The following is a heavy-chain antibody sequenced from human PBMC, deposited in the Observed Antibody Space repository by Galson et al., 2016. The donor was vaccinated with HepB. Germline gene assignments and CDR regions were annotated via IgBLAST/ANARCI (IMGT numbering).Heavy chain of an antibody. CDR3: ARVGFGRSYGQGFDY. J-gene: IGHJ4*02. CDR2: ISYDGSNK. CDR1: GFTFSSYG. V-gene: IGHV3-30*19. Sequence: LRLSCAAPGFTFSSYGMHWVRQAPGKGLEWVAVISYDGSNKYYADSVKGRFTISRDDSKNTLYLQMDSLRPEDTAVYYCARVGFGRSYGQGFDYWGQGTLVTVSS. D-gene: IGHD3-10*01.